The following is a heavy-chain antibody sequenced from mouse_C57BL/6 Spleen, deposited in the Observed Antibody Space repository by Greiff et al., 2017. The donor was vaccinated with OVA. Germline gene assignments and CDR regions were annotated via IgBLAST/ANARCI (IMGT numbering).Heavy chain of an antibody. J-gene: IGHJ3*01. V-gene: IGHV1-64*01. CDR3: AREGMVTTPSWLAY. CDR2: IHPTSGST. D-gene: IGHD2-2*01. Sequence: QVQLQQPGAELVKPGASVKLSCKASGYTFTSYWMHWVKQRPGQGLEWIGMIHPTSGSTNYNEKFKSKATLTVDKSSSTAYMQLSSLTSEDSAVYYCAREGMVTTPSWLAYWGQGTLVTVSA. CDR1: GYTFTSYW.